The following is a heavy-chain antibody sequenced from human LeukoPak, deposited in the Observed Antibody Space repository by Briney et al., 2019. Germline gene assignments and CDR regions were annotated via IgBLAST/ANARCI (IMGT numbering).Heavy chain of an antibody. CDR1: GFTFSHFW. J-gene: IGHJ4*02. CDR2: IKKTGIET. CDR3: ARENGYCSGSDCYSYFDS. V-gene: IGHV3-7*01. Sequence: GGSLRLFCAGSGFTFSHFWMSWVRQAPGKGLEWVAYIKKTGIETYYLDSVKGRFTITRDNNRNSLFLQMYSLRAEDTAVYFCARENGYCSGSDCYSYFDSWGQGTLVTVSS. D-gene: IGHD2-15*01.